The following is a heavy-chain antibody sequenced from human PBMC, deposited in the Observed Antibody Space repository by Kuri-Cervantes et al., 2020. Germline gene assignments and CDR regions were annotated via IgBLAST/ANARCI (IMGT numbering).Heavy chain of an antibody. Sequence: GGSLRLSCAASGFTFSSYAMHWVRQAPGKGLEWVAVISYDGSNKYYADSVKGRFTISRDNSKNTLYLQMNSLRAEDTAVYYCAREYILWFGELGNAFDIWGQGTMVTVSS. CDR1: GFTFSSYA. V-gene: IGHV3-30*07. J-gene: IGHJ3*02. D-gene: IGHD3-10*01. CDR3: AREYILWFGELGNAFDI. CDR2: ISYDGSNK.